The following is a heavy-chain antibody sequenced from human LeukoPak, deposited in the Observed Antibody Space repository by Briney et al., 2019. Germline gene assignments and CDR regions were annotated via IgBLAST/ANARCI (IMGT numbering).Heavy chain of an antibody. CDR2: IYHGGST. V-gene: IGHV4-30-2*01. Sequence: SETLSLTCTVSGGSISSGGYYWSWIRQPPGKGLEWIGYIYHGGSTYYNPSLKSRVTISVDRSKNQFSLKLSSVTAADTAVYYCARELGTGEVLGYWGQGTLVTVSS. CDR1: GGSISSGGYY. CDR3: ARELGTGEVLGY. J-gene: IGHJ4*02. D-gene: IGHD7-27*01.